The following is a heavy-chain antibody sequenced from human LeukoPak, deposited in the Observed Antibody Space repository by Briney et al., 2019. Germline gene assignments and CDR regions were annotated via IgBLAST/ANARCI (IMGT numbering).Heavy chain of an antibody. V-gene: IGHV4-59*01. D-gene: IGHD3-16*01. CDR2: IYYSGST. J-gene: IGHJ6*02. CDR3: ARSRPPSMIRYGMDV. Sequence: PSETLSLTCTVSGGSISSYYWSWIRQPPGKGLEWIGYIYYSGSTNYNPSLKSRVTISVDTSKNQFSLKLSSVTAADTAVYYCARSRPPSMIRYGMDVWGQGTTVTVSS. CDR1: GGSISSYY.